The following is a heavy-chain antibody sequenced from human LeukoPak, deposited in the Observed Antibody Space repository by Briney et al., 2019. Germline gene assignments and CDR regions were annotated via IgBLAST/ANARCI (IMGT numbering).Heavy chain of an antibody. CDR3: AGGPTNHAFDI. CDR2: IKQDGSEK. Sequence: GGSLRLSCAASGFTFSTYWMTWVRQAPGKGLEWVADIKQDGSEKYYVDSVKGRFTISRDNAKNSIYLQMNSLRAEDTAIFYCAGGPTNHAFDIWGQGTMVIVSS. CDR1: GFTFSTYW. V-gene: IGHV3-7*01. J-gene: IGHJ3*02.